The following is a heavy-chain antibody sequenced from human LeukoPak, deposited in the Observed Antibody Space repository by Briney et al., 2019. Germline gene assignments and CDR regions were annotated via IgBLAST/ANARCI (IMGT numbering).Heavy chain of an antibody. CDR2: INPNSGVT. Sequence: ASVKVSCKASGYTLTGYYIHWVRQAPGQGLEWMGWINPNSGVTNYAQKFQGRVTLTRGTPISTAYMEVSRLRSDDTAVYYCARAHMTTVTLGDYWGQGTLVTVSS. CDR1: GYTLTGYY. CDR3: ARAHMTTVTLGDY. J-gene: IGHJ4*02. V-gene: IGHV1-2*02. D-gene: IGHD4-11*01.